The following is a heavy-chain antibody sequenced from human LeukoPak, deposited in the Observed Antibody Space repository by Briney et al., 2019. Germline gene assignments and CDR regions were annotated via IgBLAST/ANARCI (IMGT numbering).Heavy chain of an antibody. CDR2: ISGDGGTT. Sequence: QPGGSLRLSCAASGFTFDDHGMHWVRQVPGKGLEWVSLISGDGGTTYYADSAKGRFTISRDNSKNSLYLQMNNLRTEDTALYYCAKDQFGSGSYSLGGMDVWGQGTTVAVSS. D-gene: IGHD3-10*01. V-gene: IGHV3-43*02. CDR3: AKDQFGSGSYSLGGMDV. CDR1: GFTFDDHG. J-gene: IGHJ6*02.